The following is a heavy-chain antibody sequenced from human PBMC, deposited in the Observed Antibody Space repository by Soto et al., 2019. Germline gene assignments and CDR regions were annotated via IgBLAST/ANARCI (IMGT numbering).Heavy chain of an antibody. CDR1: GGSFSGYY. D-gene: IGHD5-12*01. CDR3: ARRARSGYVLYYYYGMDV. Sequence: NPSETLSLTCAVYGGSFSGYYWSWIRQPPGKGLEWIGEINHSGSTNYNPSLKSRVTISVDTSKNQFSLKPSSVTAADTAVYYCARRARSGYVLYYYYGMDVWGQGTTVTVS. V-gene: IGHV4-34*01. J-gene: IGHJ6*02. CDR2: INHSGST.